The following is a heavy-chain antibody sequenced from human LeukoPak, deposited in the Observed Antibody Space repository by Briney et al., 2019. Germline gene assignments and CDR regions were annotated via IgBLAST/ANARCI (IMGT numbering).Heavy chain of an antibody. Sequence: GGSLRLSCAASGFTFSSYWMSWVRQAPGKGLEWVANIKQDGSEKYYVDSVKGRFTISRDNAKNSLYLQMNSLRAEDTAVYYCARGFGRQWLVPDYFDYWGQGTLVTVSS. CDR1: GFTFSSYW. D-gene: IGHD6-19*01. CDR2: IKQDGSEK. V-gene: IGHV3-7*01. J-gene: IGHJ4*02. CDR3: ARGFGRQWLVPDYFDY.